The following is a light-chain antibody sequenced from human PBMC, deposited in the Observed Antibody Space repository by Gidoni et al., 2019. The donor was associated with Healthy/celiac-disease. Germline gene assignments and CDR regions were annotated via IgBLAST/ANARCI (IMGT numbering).Light chain of an antibody. Sequence: SYELTQPPSVSVSQGQTASITCSGDKLGDKYACWYQQKPGQSPVLVIYQDTKRTSGIPERFSGSNSGNTATLTISGTQAMDEADYYGQAWDSSTPVVFGGGTKLTVL. V-gene: IGLV3-1*01. CDR1: KLGDKY. CDR2: QDT. CDR3: QAWDSSTPVV. J-gene: IGLJ2*01.